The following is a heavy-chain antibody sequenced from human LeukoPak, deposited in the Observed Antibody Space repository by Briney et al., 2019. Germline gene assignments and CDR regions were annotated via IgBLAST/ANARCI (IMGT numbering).Heavy chain of an antibody. J-gene: IGHJ4*02. CDR2: IYPGDSDT. D-gene: IGHD3-10*01. CDR1: GYTFTSYY. Sequence: KVSCKASGYTFTSYYMHWVRQAPGQGLEWMGIIYPGDSDTRYSLSFQGQVTISADKSISTAYLQWSSLKASDTAMYYCARLPSGAWFDYWGQGTLVTVSS. V-gene: IGHV5-51*01. CDR3: ARLPSGAWFDY.